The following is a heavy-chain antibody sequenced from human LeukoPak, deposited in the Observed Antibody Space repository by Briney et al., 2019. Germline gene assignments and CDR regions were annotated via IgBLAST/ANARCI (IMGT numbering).Heavy chain of an antibody. CDR3: ARTRRGYSGYDLVFDY. CDR1: GFSRSTSGMC. Sequence: SGPTLVNPTQTLTLTCTFSGFSRSTSGMCVSWIRQPPGKALEWLARIDWDDDKYCSTSLKTRLTISKDTSKNQVVLTMTNMDPVDTATYYCARTRRGYSGYDLVFDYWGQGTLVTVSS. V-gene: IGHV2-70*11. J-gene: IGHJ4*02. D-gene: IGHD5-12*01. CDR2: IDWDDDK.